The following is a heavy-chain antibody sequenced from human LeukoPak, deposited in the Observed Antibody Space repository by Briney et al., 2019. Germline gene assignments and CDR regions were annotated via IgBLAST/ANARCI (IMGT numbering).Heavy chain of an antibody. D-gene: IGHD3-16*01. J-gene: IGHJ4*02. V-gene: IGHV3-48*03. CDR2: ISGSGSYI. CDR1: GFSFSSYE. CDR3: ARSTLGVDY. Sequence: GGSLRLSCAASGFSFSSYEMNWVRQAPGKGLEWVSYISGSGSYIYDADSVKGRFTISRDNAKSSLYLQMNSLRVEDTAVYYCARSTLGVDYWGQGTLVTVSS.